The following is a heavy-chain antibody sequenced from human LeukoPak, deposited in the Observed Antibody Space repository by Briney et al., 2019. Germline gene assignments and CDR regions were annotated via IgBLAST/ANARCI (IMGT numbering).Heavy chain of an antibody. Sequence: SETLSLTCTVSGGSISSDYWQWIRQPPGKGLEWIGYIYNSGSNNYNPSLKSRVTISIDMTKNQFSLRLTSVTAGDTAVYYCAPWGYGGQGTLVTVSS. D-gene: IGHD3-16*01. CDR3: APWGY. V-gene: IGHV4-59*08. CDR2: IYNSGSN. CDR1: GGSISSDY. J-gene: IGHJ4*02.